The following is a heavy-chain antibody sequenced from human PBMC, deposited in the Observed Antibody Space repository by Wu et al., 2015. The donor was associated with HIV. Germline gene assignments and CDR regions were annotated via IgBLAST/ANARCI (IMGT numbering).Heavy chain of an antibody. V-gene: IGHV1-46*03. CDR3: ARGGGAFDI. D-gene: IGHD2-15*01. J-gene: IGHJ3*02. CDR2: INPSGGST. Sequence: QVQLVQSGAEVKKPGASVKVSCKASGYTFTPYDINWVRQATGQGLEWMGIINPSGGSTSYAQKFQGRVTMTRDTSTSTVYMELSSLRSEDTAVYYCARGGGAFDIWGQGTMVTVSS. CDR1: GYTFTPYD.